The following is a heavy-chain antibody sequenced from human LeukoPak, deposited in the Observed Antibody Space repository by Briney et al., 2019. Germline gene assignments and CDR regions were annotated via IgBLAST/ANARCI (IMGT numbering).Heavy chain of an antibody. Sequence: GGSLRLSCAASGFTFSDFAMSWVRQAPGKGLEWVSAISGSGGSTYYADSVKGRFTISRDNSKNTLYLQMNSLRAEDTAVYYCAKDLYYYGSGSYYWGQGTLVTVSS. CDR1: GFTFSDFA. CDR3: AKDLYYYGSGSYY. CDR2: ISGSGGST. J-gene: IGHJ4*02. V-gene: IGHV3-23*01. D-gene: IGHD3-10*01.